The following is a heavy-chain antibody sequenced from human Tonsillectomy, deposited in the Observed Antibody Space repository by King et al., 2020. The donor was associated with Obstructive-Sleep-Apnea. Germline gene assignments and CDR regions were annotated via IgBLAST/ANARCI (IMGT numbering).Heavy chain of an antibody. V-gene: IGHV1-18*01. J-gene: IGHJ4*02. Sequence: QLVQSGAEVKKPGASVKVSCKASGYTFTSYGISGVRQAPGQGLEWMGWISAYNGNTNYAQKLQGRVTMTTDTSTSTAYMGLRSLRSDDTAVYYCARDASNYDILTGYYNPYYFDYWGQGTLVTVSS. CDR1: GYTFTSYG. D-gene: IGHD3-9*01. CDR3: ARDASNYDILTGYYNPYYFDY. CDR2: ISAYNGNT.